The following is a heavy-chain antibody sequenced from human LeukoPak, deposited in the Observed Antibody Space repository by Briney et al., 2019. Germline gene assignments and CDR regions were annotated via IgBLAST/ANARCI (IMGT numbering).Heavy chain of an antibody. Sequence: GGSLRLSCAAPGFTFSSYSMNWVRQAPGKGLEWVSSISSSSSYIYYADSVKGRFTISRDNAKNPLYLQMNSLRAEDTAVYYCARDRFNDFWSGYFDYWGQGTLVTVSS. CDR1: GFTFSSYS. V-gene: IGHV3-21*01. CDR3: ARDRFNDFWSGYFDY. D-gene: IGHD3-3*01. CDR2: ISSSSSYI. J-gene: IGHJ4*02.